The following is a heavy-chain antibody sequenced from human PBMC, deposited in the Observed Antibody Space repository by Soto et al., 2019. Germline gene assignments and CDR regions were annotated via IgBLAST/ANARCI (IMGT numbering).Heavy chain of an antibody. V-gene: IGHV3-33*01. J-gene: IGHJ6*02. D-gene: IGHD6-6*01. CDR2: IWYDGSNK. Sequence: QVQLVESGGGVVQPGRSLRLSCAASGFTFSSYGMHWVRQAPGKGLEWVAVIWYDGSNKYYADSVKGRFTISRDNSKNTLYLQRNSLRAEDTAVYYCARDMESIAARLRCCYYGMDVWGQGTTVTVSS. CDR3: ARDMESIAARLRCCYYGMDV. CDR1: GFTFSSYG.